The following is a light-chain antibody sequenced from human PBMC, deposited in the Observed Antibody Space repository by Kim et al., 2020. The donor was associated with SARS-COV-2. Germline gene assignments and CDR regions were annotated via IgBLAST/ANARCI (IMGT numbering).Light chain of an antibody. CDR1: SDNVGNQG. J-gene: IGLJ3*02. CDR3: SAWDNRLSVWV. V-gene: IGLV10-54*04. Sequence: QTATLTCTGNSDNVGNQGAAWLQQHRGHPPKLLSYRNNNRPSGISEKFSASRSGNTASLTITGLQPEDEADYYCSAWDNRLSVWVFGGGTKL. CDR2: RNN.